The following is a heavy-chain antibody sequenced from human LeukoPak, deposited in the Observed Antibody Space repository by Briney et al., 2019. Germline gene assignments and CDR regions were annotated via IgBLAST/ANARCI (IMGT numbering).Heavy chain of an antibody. D-gene: IGHD2-2*01. CDR1: GGSISSYY. Sequence: TSETLSLTCTVSGGSISSYYWSWIRQPPGKGLEWIGYIYYSGSTNYNPSLKSRVTISVDTSKNQFSLKLSSVTAADTAAYYCARVSVVPAASFDYWGQGTLVTVSS. CDR2: IYYSGST. J-gene: IGHJ4*02. V-gene: IGHV4-59*01. CDR3: ARVSVVPAASFDY.